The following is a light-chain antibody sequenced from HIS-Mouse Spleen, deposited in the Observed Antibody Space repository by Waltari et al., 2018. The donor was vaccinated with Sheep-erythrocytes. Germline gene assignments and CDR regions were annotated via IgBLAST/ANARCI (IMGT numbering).Light chain of an antibody. Sequence: QSALTQPPSASGSPGQSVTISCTGTSSHAGGYNYVSWYQQHPGKAPKLMIYEVSNRPSGVPDRFSGSKSGNTASLTVSGLQAEDEADYYCSSYAGSNNWVFGGGTKLTVL. CDR3: SSYAGSNNWV. CDR2: EVS. CDR1: SSHAGGYNY. J-gene: IGLJ3*02. V-gene: IGLV2-8*01.